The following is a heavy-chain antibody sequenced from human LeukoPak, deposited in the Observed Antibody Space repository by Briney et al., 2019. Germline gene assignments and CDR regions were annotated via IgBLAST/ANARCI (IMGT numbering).Heavy chain of an antibody. CDR1: GFTFSSYS. J-gene: IGHJ4*02. D-gene: IGHD3-22*01. CDR3: ARAPDSSGYPYYFDY. Sequence: PGGSLRLPCAASGFTFSSYSMNWVRQAPGKGLEWVSSISSSSSYIYYADSVKGRFTISRDNAKNSLYLQMNSLRAEDTAVYSCARAPDSSGYPYYFDYWGQGTLVTVSS. V-gene: IGHV3-21*01. CDR2: ISSSSSYI.